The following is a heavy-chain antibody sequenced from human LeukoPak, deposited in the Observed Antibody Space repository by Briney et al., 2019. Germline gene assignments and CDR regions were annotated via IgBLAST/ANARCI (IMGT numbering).Heavy chain of an antibody. CDR2: IYASGST. J-gene: IGHJ4*02. Sequence: SETLSLTCTVSGGSISSSSYYWGWIRQPPGKGLEWIGRIYASGSTNYNPSLKSRVTMSVDTSKNQFSLKLSSVTAADTAVYYCARTGYYYGSGSLIDYWGQGTLVTVSS. CDR3: ARTGYYYGSGSLIDY. V-gene: IGHV4-61*05. D-gene: IGHD3-10*01. CDR1: GGSISSSSYY.